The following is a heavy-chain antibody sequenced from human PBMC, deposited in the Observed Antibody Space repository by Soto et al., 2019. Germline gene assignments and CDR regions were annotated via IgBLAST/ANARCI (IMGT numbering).Heavy chain of an antibody. CDR2: IIPIPGTA. Sequence: QVQLVQSGAEVKQPGSSVKVSCKASGGTFGSYAISWVRQAPGQGLEWMGGIIPIPGTANYAQKFQGRVTIAADESTSTAYMEQSSLRSEDTAVYYCARSQGSSTSLEIYYYYYYGMDVWGQGTTVTVTS. V-gene: IGHV1-69*01. CDR3: ARSQGSSTSLEIYYYYYYGMDV. CDR1: GGTFGSYA. D-gene: IGHD2-2*01. J-gene: IGHJ6*02.